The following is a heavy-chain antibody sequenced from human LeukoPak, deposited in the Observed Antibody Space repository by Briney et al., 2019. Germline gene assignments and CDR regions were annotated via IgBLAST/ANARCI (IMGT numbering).Heavy chain of an antibody. D-gene: IGHD3-3*01. V-gene: IGHV3-20*04. CDR3: ARVRGVRFLEWLLYRHYFDY. CDR2: INWNGGST. Sequence: PGGSLRLSCAASGFTFDDYGMSWVRHAPGKGLEWVSGINWNGGSTGYADSVKGRFTISRDNAKNSLYLQMNSLRAEDTALYYCARVRGVRFLEWLLYRHYFDYWGQGTLVTVSS. CDR1: GFTFDDYG. J-gene: IGHJ4*02.